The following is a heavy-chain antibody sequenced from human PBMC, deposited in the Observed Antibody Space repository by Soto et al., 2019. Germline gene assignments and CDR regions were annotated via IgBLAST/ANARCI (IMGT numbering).Heavy chain of an antibody. Sequence: ASVKVSCKASGYTFTSYGISWVRQAPGQGLEWMGWISAYNGNTNYAQKFQGRVTMTRNTSISTAYMELSSLRSEDTAVYYCARTDTIFGVANNWFDPWGQGTLVTVSS. J-gene: IGHJ5*02. CDR1: GYTFTSYG. CDR3: ARTDTIFGVANNWFDP. CDR2: ISAYNGNT. D-gene: IGHD3-3*01. V-gene: IGHV1-18*01.